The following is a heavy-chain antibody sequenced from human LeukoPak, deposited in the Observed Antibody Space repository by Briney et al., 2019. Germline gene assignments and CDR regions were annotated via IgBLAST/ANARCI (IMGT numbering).Heavy chain of an antibody. J-gene: IGHJ4*02. D-gene: IGHD1-26*01. CDR1: GYTFTGYY. Sequence: ASVKVSCKASGYTFTGYYMHWVRQAPGQGLEWMGWINPNSGGTNYAQKFQGRVTMTRDTSISTAYMELSSLRSEDTAVYYCARGRPGEWELLYFDYWGQGTLVTVSS. CDR2: INPNSGGT. V-gene: IGHV1-2*02. CDR3: ARGRPGEWELLYFDY.